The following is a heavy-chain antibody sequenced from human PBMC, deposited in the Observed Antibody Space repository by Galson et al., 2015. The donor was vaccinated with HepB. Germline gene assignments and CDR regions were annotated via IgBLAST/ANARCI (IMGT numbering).Heavy chain of an antibody. V-gene: IGHV3-11*01. CDR3: ARDARYYDFWSGYYKGDEYNWFDP. D-gene: IGHD3-3*01. Sequence: SLRLSCAASGFTFSDYYMSWIRQAPGKGLEWVSYISSSGSTIYYADSVKGRFTISRDNAKNSLYLQMNSLRAEDTAVYYCARDARYYDFWSGYYKGDEYNWFDPWGQGTLVTVSS. CDR1: GFTFSDYY. J-gene: IGHJ5*02. CDR2: ISSSGSTI.